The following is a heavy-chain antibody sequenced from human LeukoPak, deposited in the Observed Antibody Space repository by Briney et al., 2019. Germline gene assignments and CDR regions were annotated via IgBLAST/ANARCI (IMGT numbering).Heavy chain of an antibody. CDR3: ARGPMVRGVTFDY. CDR2: INAGNGNT. D-gene: IGHD3-10*01. Sequence: ASVKVSCKASGYTFTSYAIHWVRQAPGQRLEWMGWINAGNGNTKYSQKFQGRVTITRDTSASTAYMELSSLRSEDTAVYYCARGPMVRGVTFDYWGQGTLVTVSS. CDR1: GYTFTSYA. V-gene: IGHV1-3*01. J-gene: IGHJ4*02.